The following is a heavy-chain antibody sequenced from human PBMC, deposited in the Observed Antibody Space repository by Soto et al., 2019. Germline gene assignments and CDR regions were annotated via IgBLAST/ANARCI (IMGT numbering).Heavy chain of an antibody. J-gene: IGHJ2*01. CDR2: INLSGST. CDR3: FFLMIRRPPRSTLLHERSSDL. CDR1: GGSFSGYY. D-gene: IGHD4-17*01. V-gene: IGHV4-34*01. Sequence: SETLSLTCAVYGGSFSGYYWSWICQTPGKVLQWIGEINLSGSTYYNPSLKSRVTISIDTSKSQFSLKLSSVTAADTALYYFFFLMIRRPPRSTLLHERSSDL.